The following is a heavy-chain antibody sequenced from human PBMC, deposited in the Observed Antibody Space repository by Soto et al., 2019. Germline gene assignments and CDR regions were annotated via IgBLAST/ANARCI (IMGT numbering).Heavy chain of an antibody. CDR2: IESGGST. Sequence: GASVKVSCKASGYTFTSYGIIWVRQAPGMGLEWVAVIESGGSTHYADSVKGRFTISRDIPKNMIYLQLHTLRAEDTAVYYCAKDLGPLRLLNYYFYGLDVWGQGTTVTVSS. V-gene: IGHV3-53*01. CDR1: GYTFTSYG. D-gene: IGHD2-15*01. J-gene: IGHJ6*02. CDR3: AKDLGPLRLLNYYFYGLDV.